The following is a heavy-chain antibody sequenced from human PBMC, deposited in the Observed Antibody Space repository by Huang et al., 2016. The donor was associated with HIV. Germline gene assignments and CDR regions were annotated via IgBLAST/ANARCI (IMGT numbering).Heavy chain of an antibody. Sequence: GGSIRLSCVGSTFTFGAYWMSWVRQSPGKGLEWGANIKQDESEIYYVESVKGRFNISRDNAKKVLFLEMKNVRVEDTATYYCATKTAAMDIWGQGTTFTVS. CDR2: IKQDESEI. J-gene: IGHJ6*02. V-gene: IGHV3-7*01. CDR3: ATKTAAMDI. D-gene: IGHD1-7*01. CDR1: TFTFGAYW.